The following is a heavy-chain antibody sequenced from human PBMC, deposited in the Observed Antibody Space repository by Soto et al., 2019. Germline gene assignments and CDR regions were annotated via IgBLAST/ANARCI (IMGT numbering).Heavy chain of an antibody. Sequence: PSETLSLTCTVSGGSVWGYYWSWIRQSPEKGLEYIGYISYSGSTNYNPSLKSRVTTSLDTSKNQFSLKLSSVTAADTAIYYCASLNFDILTGYYAFDLWGQGTMVTVSS. V-gene: IGHV4-59*08. CDR3: ASLNFDILTGYYAFDL. J-gene: IGHJ3*01. CDR1: GGSVWGYY. CDR2: ISYSGST. D-gene: IGHD3-9*01.